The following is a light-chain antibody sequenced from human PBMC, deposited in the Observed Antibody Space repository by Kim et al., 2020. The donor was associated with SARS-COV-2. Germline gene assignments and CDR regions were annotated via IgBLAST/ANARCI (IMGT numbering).Light chain of an antibody. V-gene: IGKV3-15*01. J-gene: IGKJ1*01. CDR3: QQYNNWPRGT. CDR1: QSVSSN. Sequence: PGERATLSCRASQSVSSNVAWYQHKPGQPPRVLIYGASSRATGIPARFSGSGSGTEFTLTISSLQSEDFAVYYCQQYNNWPRGTFGQGTKVDIK. CDR2: GAS.